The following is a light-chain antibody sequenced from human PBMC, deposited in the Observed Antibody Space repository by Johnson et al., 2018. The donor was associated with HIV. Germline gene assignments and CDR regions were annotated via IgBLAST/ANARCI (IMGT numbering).Light chain of an antibody. V-gene: IGLV1-51*01. Sequence: QPVLTQPPSVSAAPGQKVTISCSGSSSNIGNNYVSWYQQVPGAAPKLLIYDNNRRPSGIPDRFSASKSGTSATLGITGLQTGDEADYYCGPWDSSLSAYVFGTGTKVTVL. CDR1: SSNIGNNY. CDR2: DNN. CDR3: GPWDSSLSAYV. J-gene: IGLJ1*01.